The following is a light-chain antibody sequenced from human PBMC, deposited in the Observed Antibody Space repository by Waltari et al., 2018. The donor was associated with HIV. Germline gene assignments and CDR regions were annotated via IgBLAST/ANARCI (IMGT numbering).Light chain of an antibody. V-gene: IGKV3-15*01. J-gene: IGKJ2*02. CDR3: QHYNNWPPWT. Sequence: EIVMTQSPATLSVSPGERATLSCRASQRVNSNLAWYQQKPGQAPRLLIYGASTRATGIPARFSGSGSGTEFTLTISGLQSEDFAVYYCQHYNNWPPWTFGQGTQLEIK. CDR2: GAS. CDR1: QRVNSN.